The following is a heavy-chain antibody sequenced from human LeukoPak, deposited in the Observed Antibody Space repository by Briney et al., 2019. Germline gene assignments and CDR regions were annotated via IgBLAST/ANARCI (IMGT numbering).Heavy chain of an antibody. V-gene: IGHV4-59*08. J-gene: IGHJ3*02. Sequence: SETLSLTCTVSGDSLTSHFWSWIRQTPGKGLEWIGYVFHSGTTNYSPSLKSRVTISLDTSKKQFYLRLASVTAADTAVYYCARRMATVTDAFDIWGRGTMVSVSS. CDR2: VFHSGTT. D-gene: IGHD5-24*01. CDR1: GDSLTSHF. CDR3: ARRMATVTDAFDI.